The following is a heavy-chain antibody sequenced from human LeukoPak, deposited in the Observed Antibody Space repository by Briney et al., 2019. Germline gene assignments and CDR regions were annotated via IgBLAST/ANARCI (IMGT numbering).Heavy chain of an antibody. CDR1: GFTFSSYG. J-gene: IGHJ5*02. CDR3: AKDTYYDFWSGYGNWFDP. D-gene: IGHD3-3*01. V-gene: IGHV3-9*01. Sequence: GGSLRLSCAASGFTFSSYGMHWVRQAPGKGLEWVSGISWNSGSIGYADSVKGRFTISRDNAKNSLYLQMNSLRAEDTALYYCAKDTYYDFWSGYGNWFDPWGQGTLVTVSS. CDR2: ISWNSGSI.